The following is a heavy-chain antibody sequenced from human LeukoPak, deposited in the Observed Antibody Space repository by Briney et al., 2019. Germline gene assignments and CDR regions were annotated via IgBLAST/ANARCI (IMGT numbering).Heavy chain of an antibody. CDR1: GGTFNSFA. CDR2: IIPIFGTA. J-gene: IGHJ5*02. Sequence: ASVKVSCKASGGTFNSFAISWVRQAPGQGLEWMGGIIPIFGTANYAQKDQGRVTITTDQPTTTAYMELSSLRSEDTAVYDCARARSPSSGYFLRDHNWFDPWGQGTLVTVSS. CDR3: ARARSPSSGYFLRDHNWFDP. V-gene: IGHV1-69*05. D-gene: IGHD3-22*01.